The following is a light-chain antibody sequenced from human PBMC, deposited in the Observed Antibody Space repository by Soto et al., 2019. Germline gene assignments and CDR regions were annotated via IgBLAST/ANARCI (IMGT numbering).Light chain of an antibody. Sequence: QSALTQSPSASGSPGQSVTISCTGTSSDVGNYKYVSWYQQHPGKAPKLMIYEVSKRPSGVPDRFSGSKSGNTASLTFSGLQVEAEADYYCSSYAGSNLWVFGGGTKLTVL. J-gene: IGLJ3*02. CDR1: SSDVGNYKY. CDR2: EVS. CDR3: SSYAGSNLWV. V-gene: IGLV2-8*01.